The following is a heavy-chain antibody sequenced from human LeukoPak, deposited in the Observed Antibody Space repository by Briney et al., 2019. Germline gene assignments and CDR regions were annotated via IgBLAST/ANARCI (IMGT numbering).Heavy chain of an antibody. CDR2: IIPIFGTA. CDR1: GGTFSSYA. J-gene: IGHJ5*02. CDR3: ARDPLTDYYGSGSYSWSNNWFDP. Sequence: ASVKVSCKASGGTFSSYAISWVRRAPRQGLEWMGGIIPIFGTANYAQKFQGRVTITTDESTSTAYMELSSLRSEDTAVYYCARDPLTDYYGSGSYSWSNNWFDPWGQGTLVTVSS. D-gene: IGHD3-10*01. V-gene: IGHV1-69*05.